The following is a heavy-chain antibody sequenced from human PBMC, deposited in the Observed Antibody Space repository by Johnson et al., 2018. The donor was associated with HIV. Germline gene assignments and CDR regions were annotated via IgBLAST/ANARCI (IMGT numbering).Heavy chain of an antibody. CDR3: TTVTGRHYGSGGDDAFDM. V-gene: IGHV3-7*03. D-gene: IGHD3-10*01. CDR2: IKQDGSER. CDR1: GFTFSSYW. J-gene: IGHJ3*02. Sequence: VHLVESGGGLVQPGGSLRLSCAASGFTFSSYWMSWVRQAPGKGLEWVANIKQDGSERYYVDSVKGRFTISRDNAKNSLYLQMNSLKTEDTAVYYCTTVTGRHYGSGGDDAFDMWGQGTMVTVSS.